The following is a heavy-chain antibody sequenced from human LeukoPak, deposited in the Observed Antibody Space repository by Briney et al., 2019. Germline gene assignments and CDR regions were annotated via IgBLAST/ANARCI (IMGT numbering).Heavy chain of an antibody. V-gene: IGHV1-8*01. D-gene: IGHD3-3*01. CDR2: MNPNSGNT. Sequence: GASVKVSCKXSGYTFTSYDINWVRQATGQGLERMGWMNPNSGNTGYAQKFQGRVTMTRNTSISTAYMELSSLRSEDTAVYYCARGRYDFWSGYPSDYWGQGTLVTVSS. CDR3: ARGRYDFWSGYPSDY. CDR1: GYTFTSYD. J-gene: IGHJ4*02.